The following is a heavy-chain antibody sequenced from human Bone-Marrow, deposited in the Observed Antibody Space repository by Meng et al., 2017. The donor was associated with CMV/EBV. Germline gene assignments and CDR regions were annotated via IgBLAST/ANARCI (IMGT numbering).Heavy chain of an antibody. Sequence: GESLKISCEASGFTFRRYAMNWVRQAPGKGLEWVSTISGGGGNTYYTDSVKGRFTISRDNSKNTLYLEMNSLRAEDTAVFYCAKDGIEGYYDSSGYYDYCGEATLAASSS. J-gene: IGHJ4*02. V-gene: IGHV3-23*01. CDR2: ISGGGGNT. D-gene: IGHD3-22*01. CDR1: GFTFRRYA. CDR3: AKDGIEGYYDSSGYYDY.